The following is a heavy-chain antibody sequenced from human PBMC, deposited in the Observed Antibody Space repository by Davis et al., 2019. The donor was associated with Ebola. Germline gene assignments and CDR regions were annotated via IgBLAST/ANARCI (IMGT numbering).Heavy chain of an antibody. Sequence: PGGSLRLSCAASGFTFTDYYMSWIRQAPGKGLEWLSYITYTGSTVYYADSVKGRFTFSRDNAKNSLYLQMNSLRAEDTAVYYCARDLGDCGGDCPDAFDIWGQGTMVTVSS. CDR1: GFTFTDYY. CDR3: ARDLGDCGGDCPDAFDI. J-gene: IGHJ3*02. CDR2: ITYTGSTV. D-gene: IGHD2-21*02. V-gene: IGHV3-11*01.